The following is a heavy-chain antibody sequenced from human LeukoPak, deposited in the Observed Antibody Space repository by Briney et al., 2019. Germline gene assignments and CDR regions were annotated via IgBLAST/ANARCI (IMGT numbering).Heavy chain of an antibody. J-gene: IGHJ6*04. D-gene: IGHD3-10*02. Sequence: GGSLRLSCAASGFTFSSYEMNWVRQAPGKGLEWVSYISSSGSTIYYADSVKGRFAISRDNAKNSLYLQMNGLRAEDTAVYYCAELGITMIGGVWGKGTTVTISS. CDR1: GFTFSSYE. CDR2: ISSSGSTI. V-gene: IGHV3-48*03. CDR3: AELGITMIGGV.